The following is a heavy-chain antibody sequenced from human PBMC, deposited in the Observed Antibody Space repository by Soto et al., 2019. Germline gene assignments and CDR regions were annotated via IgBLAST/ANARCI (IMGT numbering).Heavy chain of an antibody. Sequence: QVSESGGGLVQSGGSLRLSCAASGFNFNTFAMSWIRQAPGKGLEWVSHISGSGDSRDYADSVRGRFTISRDNSKNVLFLQMNSLRADDTATYYCAKDPPSPWTANWVDPWGKGTLVTVSS. J-gene: IGHJ5*02. CDR3: AKDPPSPWTANWVDP. CDR2: ISGSGDSR. V-gene: IGHV3-23*01. D-gene: IGHD5-12*01. CDR1: GFNFNTFA.